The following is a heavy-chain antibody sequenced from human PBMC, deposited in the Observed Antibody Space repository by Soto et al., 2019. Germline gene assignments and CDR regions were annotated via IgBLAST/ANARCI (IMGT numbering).Heavy chain of an antibody. J-gene: IGHJ1*01. V-gene: IGHV3-53*01. Sequence: XXSLKLSSAACGFAVSKYYMLWVRQAPGKGLEWVSVSFTGGGTSYADSVKGRFTISRDNSKNTVFLQMNTLRAEDAAVYYCARDLGRDTNQHWGQGTLVTVSS. CDR3: ARDLGRDTNQH. D-gene: IGHD2-21*02. CDR2: SFTGGGT. CDR1: GFAVSKYY.